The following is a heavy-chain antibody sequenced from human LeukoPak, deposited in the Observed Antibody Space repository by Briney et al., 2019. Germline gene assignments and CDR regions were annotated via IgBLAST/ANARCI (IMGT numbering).Heavy chain of an antibody. CDR3: AKIFHTDGYYLGEHLFDA. CDR1: GFTFNNYA. Sequence: GGSLRLSCAASGFTFNNYAMSWVRQAPGKGPEWLSAISGSGGSTTDADSVKGRFTTSRDNSKSTLYLQMNSLRAEDTAIYYCAKIFHTDGYYLGEHLFDAWGQGTLVTVSS. V-gene: IGHV3-23*01. CDR2: ISGSGGST. J-gene: IGHJ5*02. D-gene: IGHD3-22*01.